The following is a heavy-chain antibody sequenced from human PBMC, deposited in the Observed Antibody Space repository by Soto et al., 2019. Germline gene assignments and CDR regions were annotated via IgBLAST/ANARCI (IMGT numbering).Heavy chain of an antibody. Sequence: GGSLRLSCAASGFTFSIFAMSWVRQSPGKGLEWVSTISGSGGSTYYADAVKGRFTISRDNSMGTLYLQMKSLRVEDTAIYYCAKEVSLGSTVDLGYWGQGALVTAPQ. J-gene: IGHJ4*02. CDR1: GFTFSIFA. V-gene: IGHV3-23*01. CDR2: ISGSGGST. CDR3: AKEVSLGSTVDLGY. D-gene: IGHD7-27*01.